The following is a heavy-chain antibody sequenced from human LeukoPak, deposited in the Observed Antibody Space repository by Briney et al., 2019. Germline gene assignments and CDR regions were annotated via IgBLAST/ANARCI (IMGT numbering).Heavy chain of an antibody. CDR1: GFTFDDYA. CDR3: ARAKYSSGWYAYMDY. J-gene: IGHJ4*02. V-gene: IGHV3-43D*03. Sequence: GGSLRLSCAASGFTFDDYAMHWVRQAPGKGLEWVSLISWDGGSTYYADSVKGQFTISRDNSKNSLYLQMNSLRAEDTALYYCARAKYSSGWYAYMDYWGQGTLVTVSS. CDR2: ISWDGGST. D-gene: IGHD6-19*01.